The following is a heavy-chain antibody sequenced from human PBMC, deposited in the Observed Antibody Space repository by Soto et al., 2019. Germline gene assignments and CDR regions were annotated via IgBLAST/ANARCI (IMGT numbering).Heavy chain of an antibody. CDR3: ARFPGYSSIRHYHYSMDV. J-gene: IGHJ6*02. D-gene: IGHD6-13*01. CDR1: GYSFTSYW. V-gene: IGHV5-51*01. Sequence: GESLKISCKGSGYSFTSYWIGWVRQMPGKGLEWMGIIYPGDSDTRYSPSFQGQVTISADKSISTAYLQWSSLKASDTAMYYCARFPGYSSIRHYHYSMDVSGQATTVT. CDR2: IYPGDSDT.